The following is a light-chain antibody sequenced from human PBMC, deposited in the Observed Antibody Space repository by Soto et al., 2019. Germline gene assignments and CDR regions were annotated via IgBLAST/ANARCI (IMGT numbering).Light chain of an antibody. CDR2: GAS. CDR1: QSVSSSY. CDR3: QQYGSSPPLT. Sequence: EIVLTQSPGILSLSPGERASLSCRASQSVSSSYLAWYQQKPGQAPRLLIYGASSRATGIPDRFSGSGSGTDFTLTITRLEPEDFVVYYCQQYGSSPPLTFGGGTKVDIK. V-gene: IGKV3-20*01. J-gene: IGKJ4*01.